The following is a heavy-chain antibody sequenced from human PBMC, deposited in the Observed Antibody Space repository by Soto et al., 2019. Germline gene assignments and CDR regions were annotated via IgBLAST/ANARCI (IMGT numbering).Heavy chain of an antibody. J-gene: IGHJ4*02. V-gene: IGHV3-30-3*01. Sequence: AASGFTFSSYAMHWVRQAPGKGLEWVAVISYDGSNKYYADSVKGRFTISRDNSKNTLYLQMNSLRAEDTAVYYCARVHSSGYSVFDYWGQGTLVTVSS. CDR2: ISYDGSNK. CDR1: GFTFSSYA. D-gene: IGHD3-22*01. CDR3: ARVHSSGYSVFDY.